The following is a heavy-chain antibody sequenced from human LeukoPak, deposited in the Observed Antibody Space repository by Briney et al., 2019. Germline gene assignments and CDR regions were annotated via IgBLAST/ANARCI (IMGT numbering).Heavy chain of an antibody. CDR2: INHSGST. J-gene: IGHJ4*02. V-gene: IGHV4-34*01. Sequence: PGGSLRLSCAASGFTVSSNYMSWIRQPPGKGLEWIGEINHSGSTNYNPSLKSRVTISVDTSKNQFSLKLSSVTAADTAVYYCARQTYYDYVWGSYRYRFFDYWGQGTLVTVSS. CDR3: ARQTYYDYVWGSYRYRFFDY. CDR1: GFTVSSNY. D-gene: IGHD3-16*02.